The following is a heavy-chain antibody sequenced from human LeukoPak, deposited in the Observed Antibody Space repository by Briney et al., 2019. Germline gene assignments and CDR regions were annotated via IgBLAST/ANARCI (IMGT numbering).Heavy chain of an antibody. D-gene: IGHD2-2*01. J-gene: IGHJ1*01. CDR1: GGTFSSYA. V-gene: IGHV1-69*13. CDR3: ARVIQLPNEYFQH. Sequence: SVKVSCKASGGTFSSYAISWVRQAPGQGLEWMGGIIPIFGTANYAQKFQGRVTVTADESTSTAYMELSSLRSEDTAVYYCARVIQLPNEYFQHWGQGTLVTVSS. CDR2: IIPIFGTA.